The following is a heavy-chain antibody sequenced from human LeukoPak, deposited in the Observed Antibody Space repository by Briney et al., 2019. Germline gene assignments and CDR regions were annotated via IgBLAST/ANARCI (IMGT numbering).Heavy chain of an antibody. CDR3: AILPGYSSGWYEVNY. J-gene: IGHJ4*02. D-gene: IGHD6-13*01. Sequence: PPGGSLRLSCAASGFTFSSYAMSWVRQAPGKGLEWVSGISGSGGSTYYADSVKGRFTISRDNSGNTLYLQMNSPRAEDTAVYYCAILPGYSSGWYEVNYWGQGTLVTVSS. CDR2: ISGSGGST. V-gene: IGHV3-23*01. CDR1: GFTFSSYA.